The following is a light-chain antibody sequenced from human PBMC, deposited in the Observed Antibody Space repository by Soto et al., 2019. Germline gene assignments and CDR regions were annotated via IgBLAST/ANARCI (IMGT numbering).Light chain of an antibody. CDR3: CSYAGGPRYV. CDR2: DVS. Sequence: QSALTQPRSVSGSPGQSVTISCTGTSSDVGGYNYVSWYQQHPGKAPKVMIYDVSERPSGVPDRFSGSKSGNTASLTISVLQAEDEADYYCCSYAGGPRYVLGPGTKVIVL. CDR1: SSDVGGYNY. V-gene: IGLV2-11*01. J-gene: IGLJ1*01.